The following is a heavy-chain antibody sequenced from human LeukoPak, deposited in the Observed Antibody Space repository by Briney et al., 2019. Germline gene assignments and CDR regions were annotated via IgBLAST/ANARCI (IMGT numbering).Heavy chain of an antibody. Sequence: ASVKVSCKVSGYTLTELSMHWVRQAPGKGLEWMGGFDPEDGETIYAQKLQGRVTMTEDTSTDTAYMELSSLRSEDTAVYYCATFYYDFWSGYYRQRGDYWGQGTLVTVSS. CDR1: GYTLTELS. CDR2: FDPEDGET. CDR3: ATFYYDFWSGYYRQRGDY. J-gene: IGHJ4*02. V-gene: IGHV1-24*01. D-gene: IGHD3-3*01.